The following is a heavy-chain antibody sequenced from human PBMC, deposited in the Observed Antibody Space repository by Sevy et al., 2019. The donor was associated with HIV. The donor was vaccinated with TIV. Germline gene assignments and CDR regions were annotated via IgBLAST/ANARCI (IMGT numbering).Heavy chain of an antibody. Sequence: SETLSLTCTVSGDSISGYYWSRIRQPPGKGLQWIGYIYYNGRTNYNPSLKRRVTISEDTSKNQFSLRLTSVTAADTAVYYCARAWSGYYYAMDVWGQGTTVTVSS. D-gene: IGHD3-3*01. CDR1: GDSISGYY. CDR3: ARAWSGYYYAMDV. V-gene: IGHV4-59*01. J-gene: IGHJ6*02. CDR2: IYYNGRT.